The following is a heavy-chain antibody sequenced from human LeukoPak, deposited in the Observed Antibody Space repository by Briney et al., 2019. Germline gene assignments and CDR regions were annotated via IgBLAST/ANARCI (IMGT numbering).Heavy chain of an antibody. D-gene: IGHD3-16*01. J-gene: IGHJ2*01. Sequence: SETLSLTCTVSGDSISTSRYAWGWIRQSPGKGLEWIGAIYNSGSTNLNPSLKTRVTMSVDASKNHFSLNLNSVTAADTALYFCARVALTGEGGRGYFNLWGRGNLVSVSS. CDR1: GDSISTSRYA. CDR3: ARVALTGEGGRGYFNL. V-gene: IGHV4-39*02. CDR2: IYNSGST.